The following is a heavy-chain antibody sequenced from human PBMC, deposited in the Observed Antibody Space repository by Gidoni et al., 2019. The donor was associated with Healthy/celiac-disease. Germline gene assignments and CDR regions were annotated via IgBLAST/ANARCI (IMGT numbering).Heavy chain of an antibody. CDR2: IYPGASAT. J-gene: IGHJ4*02. D-gene: IGHD1-26*01. V-gene: IGHV5-51*03. CDR1: GYSFTSYW. Sequence: EVQLEQAGAEVKKPGESMKSYSKGSGYSFTSYWIGWVRQMPGTGLVWMGIIYPGASATRYSPSFQGQVTISADNSISTACLHWSSLKASDTAMYYCARPIGSYYYFDYWGQGTLVTVSS. CDR3: ARPIGSYYYFDY.